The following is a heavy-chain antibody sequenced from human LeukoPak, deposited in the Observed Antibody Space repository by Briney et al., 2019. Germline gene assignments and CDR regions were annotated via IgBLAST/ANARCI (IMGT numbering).Heavy chain of an antibody. J-gene: IGHJ4*02. CDR1: GFTFSDYY. V-gene: IGHV3-11*04. CDR2: ISSRSNSI. CDR3: ARDQYYDFWSGHRTFDY. D-gene: IGHD3-3*01. Sequence: GGSLRLSCAASGFTFSDYYMSWIRQAPGKGLDWVSYISSRSNSIYYADSVKGRFTISRDNAKNSLYLQMNSLRAEDTAVYYCARDQYYDFWSGHRTFDYWGQGTLVIVSS.